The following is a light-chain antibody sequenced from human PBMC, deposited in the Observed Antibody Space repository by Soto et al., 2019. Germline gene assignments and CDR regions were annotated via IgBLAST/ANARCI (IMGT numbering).Light chain of an antibody. CDR1: QSVSSN. Sequence: EIVMTQSPATLSVSPGERATLSCRASQSVSSNLAWYQQKPGQAPRLLIYGASIRATGIPARFSGSGSGTEFTLTISSLQSEDFAVYCCQQYNNWPATFGQGTKVDIK. V-gene: IGKV3-15*01. J-gene: IGKJ1*01. CDR3: QQYNNWPAT. CDR2: GAS.